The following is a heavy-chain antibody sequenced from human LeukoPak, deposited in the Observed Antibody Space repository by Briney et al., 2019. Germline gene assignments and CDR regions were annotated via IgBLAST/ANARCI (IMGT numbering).Heavy chain of an antibody. CDR2: ISGSGGST. D-gene: IGHD5-18*01. CDR1: GFTFSSCA. V-gene: IGHV3-23*01. J-gene: IGHJ5*02. CDR3: AKDKYSPNINNWFDP. Sequence: GGSLRLSCAASGFTFSSCAMSWVRQAPGKGLEWVSAISGSGGSTYYADSVKGRFTISRDNSKNTLNLQMNSLRAEDTAVYYCAKDKYSPNINNWFDPWGQGTLVTVSS.